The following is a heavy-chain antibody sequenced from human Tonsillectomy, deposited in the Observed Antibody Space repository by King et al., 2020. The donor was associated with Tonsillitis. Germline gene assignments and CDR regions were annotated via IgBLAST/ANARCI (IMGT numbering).Heavy chain of an antibody. CDR3: AKDYEKRGAGGSLFFDY. Sequence: VQLVESGGGVVQPGRSLTLSCAASGFTFSNYGMHWVRQAPGKGLEWVALISYDGNNKYYADSVKGRLAISRDNSTNTLFLQMDSLRADDTALYYCAKDYEKRGAGGSLFFDYWGQGTLVTVSS. J-gene: IGHJ4*02. D-gene: IGHD3-3*01. V-gene: IGHV3-30*18. CDR1: GFTFSNYG. CDR2: ISYDGNNK.